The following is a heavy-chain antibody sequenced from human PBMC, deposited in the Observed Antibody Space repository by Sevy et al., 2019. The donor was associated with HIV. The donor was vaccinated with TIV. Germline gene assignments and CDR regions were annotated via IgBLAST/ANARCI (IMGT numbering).Heavy chain of an antibody. CDR2: FDPEDDET. V-gene: IGHV1-24*01. D-gene: IGHD3-22*01. J-gene: IGHJ4*02. CDR3: AVTKDYYDSSGYPFDY. CDR1: GYTLTQFS. Sequence: ASVKVSCKVSGYTLTQFSMHWVRQAPGKGLEWMATFDPEDDETIYAQRLQGRVTMTEDTSTDTAYMELSSLRSDDTAVYDFAVTKDYYDSSGYPFDYWGQGSLVTVSS.